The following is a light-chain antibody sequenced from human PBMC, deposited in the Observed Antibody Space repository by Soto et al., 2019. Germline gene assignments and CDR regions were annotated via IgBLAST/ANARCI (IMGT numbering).Light chain of an antibody. CDR2: AAS. J-gene: IGKJ1*01. Sequence: EIVLTQSPGTLSLSPGERATLSCRASQTVSSTYLAWYQQKPGQAPRLLIYAASSRATGIPDRSSGSGSGTDFTLTISRLEPEDFAVYYCQQYGSSPTFGQGTKVDIK. CDR1: QTVSSTY. V-gene: IGKV3-20*01. CDR3: QQYGSSPT.